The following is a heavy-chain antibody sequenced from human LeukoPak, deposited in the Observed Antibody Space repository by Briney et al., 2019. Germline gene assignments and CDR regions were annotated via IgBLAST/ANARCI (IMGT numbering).Heavy chain of an antibody. J-gene: IGHJ4*02. D-gene: IGHD6-19*01. V-gene: IGHV1-2*02. CDR1: GYTFTSYY. Sequence: ASVKVSCKASGYTFTSYYMHWVRQAPGQGLEWMGWINPNSGGTNYAQKFQGRVTMTRDTSISTVYMELSSLRSEDTAVYYCARGRGYRIAVAGSTAADVDYWGQGTLVTVSS. CDR3: ARGRGYRIAVAGSTAADVDY. CDR2: INPNSGGT.